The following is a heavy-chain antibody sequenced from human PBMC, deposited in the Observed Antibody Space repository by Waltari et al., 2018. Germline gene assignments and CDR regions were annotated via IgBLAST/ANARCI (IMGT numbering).Heavy chain of an antibody. CDR3: ARVNYYDSSGYWGYYFDY. CDR1: GYTFTSYG. V-gene: IGHV1-18*01. CDR2: ISPSNGNT. D-gene: IGHD3-22*01. Sequence: QVQLVQSGAEVKKPGASGKVSCKASGYTFTSYGISRVRQAPGQGLEWMGWISPSNGNTNSAQKPQGRVTMTTDTSTSTAYMELRSLRSDDTAVYYCARVNYYDSSGYWGYYFDYWGQGTLVTVSS. J-gene: IGHJ4*02.